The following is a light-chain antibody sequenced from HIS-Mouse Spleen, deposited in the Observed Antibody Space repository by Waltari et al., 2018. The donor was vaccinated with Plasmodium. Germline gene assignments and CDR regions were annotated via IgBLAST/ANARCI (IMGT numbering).Light chain of an antibody. Sequence: SYELTQPPPASVSPGQTARNTLSGDALPKQYSYWYQQKSGQAPVLVIYEDSKRPSGIPERFSGSSSGTMATLTISGAQVEDEADYYCYSTDSSGNHRVFGGGTKLTVL. CDR2: EDS. V-gene: IGLV3-10*01. CDR3: YSTDSSGNHRV. CDR1: ALPKQY. J-gene: IGLJ3*02.